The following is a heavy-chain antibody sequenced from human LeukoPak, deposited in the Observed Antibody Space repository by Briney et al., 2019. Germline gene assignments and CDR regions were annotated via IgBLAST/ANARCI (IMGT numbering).Heavy chain of an antibody. D-gene: IGHD3-22*01. J-gene: IGHJ4*02. Sequence: GASVKVSCKASAYTFTVYYMHWVRQAPGQGLEWMGWIDPNNGGTNYAQKFQGRVTMTRDTSTSTVYMELSSLRSEDTAVYFCARGVGYYDSSGYYYWGQGTLVTVSS. V-gene: IGHV1-2*02. CDR2: IDPNNGGT. CDR1: AYTFTVYY. CDR3: ARGVGYYDSSGYYY.